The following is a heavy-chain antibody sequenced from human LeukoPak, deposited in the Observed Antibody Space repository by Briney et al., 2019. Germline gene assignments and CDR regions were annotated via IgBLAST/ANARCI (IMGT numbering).Heavy chain of an antibody. CDR1: GFSLSTSGVG. CDR2: IYRDDDK. D-gene: IGHD5-12*01. Sequence: SGPTLVKPTQTLTLTCTFSGFSLSTSGVGVGWIRQPPGKALEWLALIYRDDDKRYSPSLKSRLTITKDTSKNQVVLTMTNMDPVDTATYYCAHRGRLRWGNYFDYWGQGTLVTVSS. J-gene: IGHJ4*02. CDR3: AHRGRLRWGNYFDY. V-gene: IGHV2-5*02.